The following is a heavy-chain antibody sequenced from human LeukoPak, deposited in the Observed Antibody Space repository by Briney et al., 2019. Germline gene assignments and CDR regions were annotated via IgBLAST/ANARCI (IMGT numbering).Heavy chain of an antibody. Sequence: ASVKVSRKASGYTFTGYYMHWVRQAPGQGLEWMGWINPNSGGTNYAQKFQGRVTMTRDTSISTAYMELSRLRSDDTAVYYCARDTYDFWSGYSSAFDIWGQGTMVTVSS. CDR3: ARDTYDFWSGYSSAFDI. D-gene: IGHD3-3*01. CDR2: INPNSGGT. CDR1: GYTFTGYY. J-gene: IGHJ3*02. V-gene: IGHV1-2*02.